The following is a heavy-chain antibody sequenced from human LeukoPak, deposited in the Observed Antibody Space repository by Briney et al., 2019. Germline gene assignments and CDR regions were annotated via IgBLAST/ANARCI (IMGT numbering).Heavy chain of an antibody. J-gene: IGHJ4*02. CDR3: VKDRVSGVVVVAATLHY. Sequence: PGGSLRLSCSASGFTFSSYAMHWVRQAPGKGLEYVSAISSNGGSIYYADSVKGRFTISRDNSKNTLYLQMSSLRAEDTAVYYCVKDRVSGVVVVAATLHYWGQGTLVTVSS. CDR1: GFTFSSYA. D-gene: IGHD2-15*01. V-gene: IGHV3-64D*06. CDR2: ISSNGGSI.